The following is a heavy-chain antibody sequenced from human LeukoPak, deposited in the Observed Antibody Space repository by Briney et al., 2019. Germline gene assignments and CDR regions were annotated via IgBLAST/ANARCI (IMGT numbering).Heavy chain of an antibody. V-gene: IGHV3-30*18. CDR1: GFTFIVYG. D-gene: IGHD6-19*01. CDR3: AKAGYSSGWTRYYGMDV. CDR2: ISYDGADK. Sequence: GSLRLSCAASGFTFIVYGMYWVRQPPGKGLEWVALISYDGADKYHVDSVKGRFTISRDNSNNTLYLQMNSLRPDDTAVYYCAKAGYSSGWTRYYGMDVWGQGTTVAVSS. J-gene: IGHJ6*02.